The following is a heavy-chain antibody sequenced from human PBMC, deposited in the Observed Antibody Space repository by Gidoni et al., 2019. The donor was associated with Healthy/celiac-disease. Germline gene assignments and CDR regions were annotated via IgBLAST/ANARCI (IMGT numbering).Heavy chain of an antibody. J-gene: IGHJ4*02. V-gene: IGHV3-11*06. CDR1: GFTFSDYY. CDR2: ISSSSSYT. Sequence: QVQLVESGGGLVKPGGSLRLSCAASGFTFSDYYMSWIRQAPGKGRGWVSYISSSSSYTNYADSVKGRFTISRDNAKNSLYLQMNSLRAEDTAVYYCARDNYGDHASSGYFDYWGQGTLVTVSS. CDR3: ARDNYGDHASSGYFDY. D-gene: IGHD4-17*01.